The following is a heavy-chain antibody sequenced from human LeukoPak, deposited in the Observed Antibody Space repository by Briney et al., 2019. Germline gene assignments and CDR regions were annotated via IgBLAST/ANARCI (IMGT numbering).Heavy chain of an antibody. CDR2: ISFDGSNK. V-gene: IGHV3-30*03. Sequence: PGGSLRLSCAVSGFTFSSYAVHWVRQAPGKGLEWVAVISFDGSNKYYADSAKGRFTISRDNSKNTLYLQMNSLRADDTAVYYCARDSPGYGGYSYWGQGTLVTVSS. CDR3: ARDSPGYGGYSY. D-gene: IGHD5-12*01. J-gene: IGHJ4*02. CDR1: GFTFSSYA.